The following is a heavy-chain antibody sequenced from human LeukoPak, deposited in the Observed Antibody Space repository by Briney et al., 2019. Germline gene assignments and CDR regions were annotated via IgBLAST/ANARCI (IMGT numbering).Heavy chain of an antibody. Sequence: AVTDSCMASAGTFISYAVSWVRQAPGQGLEWMGGIIPIFGTANYAQKFQGRVTSTADKSTSTAYIELSSLRSEDTAVYYCATGRYYDSSGYYLRGDFDYWGQGTLVTVSS. CDR3: ATGRYYDSSGYYLRGDFDY. D-gene: IGHD3-22*01. J-gene: IGHJ4*02. V-gene: IGHV1-69*06. CDR2: IIPIFGTA. CDR1: AGTFISYA.